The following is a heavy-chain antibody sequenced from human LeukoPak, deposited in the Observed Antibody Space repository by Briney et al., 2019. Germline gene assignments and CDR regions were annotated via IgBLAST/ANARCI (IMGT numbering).Heavy chain of an antibody. D-gene: IGHD6-13*01. CDR2: IIPRHGTA. V-gene: IGHV1-69*10. CDR3: ARYEGYSSSWYLIN. CDR1: GGTFSSYA. Sequence: SVKVSCKASGGTFSSYAISWVRQAPGQGLEWMGGIIPRHGTANYAQKFQGRVTITAHNYRSTAYMELCRRRPGRTFLYYCARYEGYSSSWYLINWGQGTLVTVSS. J-gene: IGHJ4*02.